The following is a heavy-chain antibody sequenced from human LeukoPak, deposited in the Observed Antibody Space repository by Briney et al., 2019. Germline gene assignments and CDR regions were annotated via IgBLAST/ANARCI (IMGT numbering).Heavy chain of an antibody. D-gene: IGHD1-26*01. CDR3: ARRVGYFDY. CDR1: GYSISSGYY. Sequence: SETLSLTCAASGYSISSGYYWGWRRPPPEKRLEWIGSIYHSGSTYYNPSLKSRVTISVDTSKNQFSLKLSSVTAADTAVYYCARRVGYFDYWGQGTLVTVSS. V-gene: IGHV4-38-2*01. CDR2: IYHSGST. J-gene: IGHJ4*02.